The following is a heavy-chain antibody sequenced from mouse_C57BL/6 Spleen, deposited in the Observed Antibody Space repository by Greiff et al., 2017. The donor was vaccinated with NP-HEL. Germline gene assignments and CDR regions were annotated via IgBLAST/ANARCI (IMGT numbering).Heavy chain of an antibody. J-gene: IGHJ3*01. V-gene: IGHV5-4*01. CDR3: ARGGSNWAFAY. D-gene: IGHD2-5*01. CDR1: GFTFSSYA. Sequence: EVQRVESGGGLVKPGGSLKLSCAASGFTFSSYAMSWVRQTPEKRLEWVATISDGGSYTYYPDNVKGRFTISRDNAKNNLYLQMSHLKSEDTAMYYCARGGSNWAFAYWGQGTLVTVSA. CDR2: ISDGGSYT.